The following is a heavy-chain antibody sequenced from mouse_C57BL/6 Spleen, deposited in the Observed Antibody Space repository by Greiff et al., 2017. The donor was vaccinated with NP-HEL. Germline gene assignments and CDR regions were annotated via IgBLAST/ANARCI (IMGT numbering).Heavy chain of an antibody. J-gene: IGHJ2*01. CDR2: IYPGDGDT. V-gene: IGHV1-82*01. CDR1: GYAFSSSW. CDR3: AREGGDY. Sequence: QVQLQQSGPELVKPGASVKISCKASGYAFSSSWMNWVKQRPGKGLEWIGRIYPGDGDTNYNGKFKGKATLTADKSSSTAYMQLSSLTSEDSAVYFCAREGGDYWGQGTTLTVSS.